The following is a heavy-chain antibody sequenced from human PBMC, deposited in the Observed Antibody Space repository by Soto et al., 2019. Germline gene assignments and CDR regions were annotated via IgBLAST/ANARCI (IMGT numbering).Heavy chain of an antibody. D-gene: IGHD4-17*01. CDR2: IYHSGST. CDR1: GGSISRGGYS. CDR3: AREGDYGWFAP. V-gene: IGHV4-30-2*01. J-gene: IGHJ5*02. Sequence: SETLSLTCAVSGGSISRGGYSWSWIRQPPVKGLEWIGYIYHSGSTYYNPSLKSRVTISVDRSKNQFSLKLSSVTAADTAVYYCAREGDYGWFAPWGQRTLVTVS.